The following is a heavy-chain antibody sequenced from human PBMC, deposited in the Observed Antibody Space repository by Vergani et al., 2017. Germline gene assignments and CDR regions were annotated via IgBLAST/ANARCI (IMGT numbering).Heavy chain of an antibody. CDR2: ISGSGGST. J-gene: IGHJ1*01. CDR1: GFTFSSYA. D-gene: IGHD5-24*01. V-gene: IGHV3-23*01. Sequence: EVQLLESGGGLVQPGGSLSLSCAASGFTFSSYAMSWVRQAPGKGLEWVSAISGSGGSTYYADSVKGRFTISRDNSKNTLYLQMNSLRAEDTAVYYCARGAARWLQRRAEYFQHWGQGTLVTVSS. CDR3: ARGAARWLQRRAEYFQH.